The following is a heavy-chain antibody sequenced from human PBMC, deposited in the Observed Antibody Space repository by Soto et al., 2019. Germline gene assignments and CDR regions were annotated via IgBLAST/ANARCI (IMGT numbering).Heavy chain of an antibody. Sequence: QITLKESGPALVKPTQTLTLTCTFSGFSLIAGLGVTWIRQPPGQAPEWLALVYWNGDKRYSPSLRDRLTITTDTSRNQVVLTMTNMDPVDTATYHCGHRSNSFDFWGNDYWGQGILVTVSS. CDR2: VYWNGDK. D-gene: IGHD3-3*01. J-gene: IGHJ4*02. CDR3: GHRSNSFDFWGNDY. V-gene: IGHV2-5*01. CDR1: GFSLIAGLG.